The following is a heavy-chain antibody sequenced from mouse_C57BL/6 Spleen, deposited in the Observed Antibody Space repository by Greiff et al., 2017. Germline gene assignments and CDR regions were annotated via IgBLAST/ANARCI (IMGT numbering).Heavy chain of an antibody. V-gene: IGHV10-1*01. CDR1: GFSFNTYA. D-gene: IGHD3-3*01. CDR2: ISRKSNNYAS. J-gene: IGHJ2*01. CDR3: VGGTYFDY. Sequence: EVKLVESGGGLVQPKGSLKLSCAASGFSFNTYAMNWVRQAPGQGLEWVARISRKSNNYASYYADSGKDRFTISRDDTESKLYLQRNNLEAEDAAVYDSVGGTYFDYWGQGTTLTVSS.